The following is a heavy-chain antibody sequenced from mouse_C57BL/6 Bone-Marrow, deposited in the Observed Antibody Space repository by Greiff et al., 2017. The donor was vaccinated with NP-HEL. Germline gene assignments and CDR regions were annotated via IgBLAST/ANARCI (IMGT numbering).Heavy chain of an antibody. CDR2: IYPRDGST. CDR3: ARALYDHDDFAY. CDR1: CYTFTDHT. V-gene: IGHV1-78*01. Sequence: VQLQQSDAELVKPGASVKISCKASCYTFTDHTIHWMKQRPEQGLEWIGYIYPRDGSTTYNAKFRGTASLPAVKSSSTAYMQRSRLTSEDSAVYFCARALYDHDDFAYWGQGTLVTVSA. D-gene: IGHD2-4*01. J-gene: IGHJ3*01.